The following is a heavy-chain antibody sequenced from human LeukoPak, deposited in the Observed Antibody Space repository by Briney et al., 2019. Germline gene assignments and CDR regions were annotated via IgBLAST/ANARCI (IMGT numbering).Heavy chain of an antibody. D-gene: IGHD6-19*01. Sequence: GESLNISCKHSGYSFTSQWIGWVRQLPGQGLEWMGIIYPANSDTVYTPSFQGQVTISADKSTDTVFLQWGSLKASDTAMYYCSTRAVSDTSPVAGGQGTLVTVSS. CDR2: IYPANSDT. CDR3: STRAVSDTSPVA. J-gene: IGHJ4*02. V-gene: IGHV5-51*01. CDR1: GYSFTSQW.